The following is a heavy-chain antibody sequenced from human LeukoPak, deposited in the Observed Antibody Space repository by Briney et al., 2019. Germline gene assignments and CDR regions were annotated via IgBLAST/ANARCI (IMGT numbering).Heavy chain of an antibody. CDR1: GFTFSNYW. D-gene: IGHD2-15*01. V-gene: IGHV3-66*01. CDR2: IYSGGST. CDR3: ASDSYSPEYFQH. Sequence: GGSLRLSCAASGFTFSNYWMSWVRQAPGKGLEWVSVIYSGGSTFYADSVKGRFTISRDNSKNTPYLQMNSLRAEDTAVYYCASDSYSPEYFQHWGQGTLVTVSS. J-gene: IGHJ1*01.